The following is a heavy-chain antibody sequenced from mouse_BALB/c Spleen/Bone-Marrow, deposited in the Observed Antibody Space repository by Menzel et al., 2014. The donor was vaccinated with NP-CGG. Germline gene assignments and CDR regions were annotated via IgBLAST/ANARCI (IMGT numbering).Heavy chain of an antibody. CDR2: INPDSSTI. CDR1: GSDFSRYW. Sequence: EVKLQESGGGLVQPGGSLKLSCAASGSDFSRYWMSWVRRAPGKGLEWIGEINPDSSTINYTPSLKDKFIISRDNAKNTLYLQMSKVRSEDTALYYCSRLYYYGNFAYWGQGTLVTVSA. CDR3: SRLYYYGNFAY. D-gene: IGHD1-1*01. V-gene: IGHV4-1*02. J-gene: IGHJ3*01.